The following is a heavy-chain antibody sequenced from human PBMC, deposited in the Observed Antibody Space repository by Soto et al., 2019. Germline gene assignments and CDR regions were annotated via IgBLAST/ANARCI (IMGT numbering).Heavy chain of an antibody. CDR1: GFTFSSYA. V-gene: IGHV3-30-3*01. J-gene: IGHJ5*02. D-gene: IGHD6-13*01. CDR2: ISYDGSNK. CDR3: ARDGQQLVRPYNLFDP. Sequence: QVQLVESGGGVVQPGRSLRLSCAASGFTFSSYAMHWVRQAPGKGLEWVAVISYDGSNKYYADSVKGRFTISRDNSKNTLYLQMNSLRAEDTAVYYCARDGQQLVRPYNLFDPWGQGTLVTVSS.